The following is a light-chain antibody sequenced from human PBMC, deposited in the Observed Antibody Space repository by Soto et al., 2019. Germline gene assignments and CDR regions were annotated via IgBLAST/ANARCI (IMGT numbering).Light chain of an antibody. CDR3: AAWDDSRNGWV. CDR2: SNN. J-gene: IGLJ3*02. V-gene: IGLV1-44*01. Sequence: QSVLTQPPSASVTPGQRVTISCSGSSSNIGSNTANWYQQLPGTAPKLLIFSNNERPSGVPDRFSGSKSGTSASLAISGLQSEDEADYYCAAWDDSRNGWVFGGGTKLTVL. CDR1: SSNIGSNT.